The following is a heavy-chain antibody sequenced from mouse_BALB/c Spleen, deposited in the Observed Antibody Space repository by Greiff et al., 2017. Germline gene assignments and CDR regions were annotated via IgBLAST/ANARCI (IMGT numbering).Heavy chain of an antibody. V-gene: IGHV1-5*01. CDR1: GYSFTSYW. Sequence: VQLQQSGTVLARPGASVKMSCKASGYSFTSYWMHWVKQRPGQGLEWIGAIYPGNSDTSYNQKFKGKAKLTAVTSASTVYMELSSLTNEDSAVYNCTRWRAYYGSSYGDYFDYWGQGTTLTVAS. J-gene: IGHJ2*01. D-gene: IGHD1-1*01. CDR2: IYPGNSDT. CDR3: TRWRAYYGSSYGDYFDY.